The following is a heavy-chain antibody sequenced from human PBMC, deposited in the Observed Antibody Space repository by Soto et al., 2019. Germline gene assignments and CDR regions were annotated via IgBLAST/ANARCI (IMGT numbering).Heavy chain of an antibody. CDR3: ARVSNRSYGYRRLAEKWYFDY. V-gene: IGHV4-31*03. CDR1: GGSISSGVYY. J-gene: IGHJ4*02. CDR2: IYYSGST. Sequence: PSETLSLTCSVSGGSISSGVYYWSWIRQHPGKGLEWIGYIYYSGSTYYNPSLKSRVTISVDTSKNQFSLKLSSVTAADTAVYYCARVSNRSYGYRRLAEKWYFDYWGQGTLVTVSS. D-gene: IGHD5-18*01.